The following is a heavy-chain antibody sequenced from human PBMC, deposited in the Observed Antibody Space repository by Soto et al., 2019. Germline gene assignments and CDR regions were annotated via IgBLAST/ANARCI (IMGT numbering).Heavy chain of an antibody. Sequence: PSETLSLTCTVSGGTISSYYWSWIRQPPEKRLEWLGYIVYSGSANYNPSLQSRVSMSVNTSRNQLSLKLSSVSAADTAVYYCARGGSPGRNYDYFDHWGQGIMVTVSS. CDR1: GGTISSYY. J-gene: IGHJ4*02. D-gene: IGHD1-7*01. V-gene: IGHV4-59*12. CDR3: ARGGSPGRNYDYFDH. CDR2: IVYSGSA.